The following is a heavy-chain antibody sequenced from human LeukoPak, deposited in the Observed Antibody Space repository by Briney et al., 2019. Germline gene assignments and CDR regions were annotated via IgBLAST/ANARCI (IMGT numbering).Heavy chain of an antibody. D-gene: IGHD7-27*01. CDR2: IRANGETT. CDR1: GFTFSSYA. Sequence: GGSLRLSCAASGFTFSSYAMSWVRQAPGKGLEWVSGIRANGETTYYADSVRGRFTISRDNSRSMVWLQMNSLTAEDTAMYYCGRDLNWGAFDIRGLGTLVTVPS. CDR3: GRDLNWGAFDI. V-gene: IGHV3-23*01. J-gene: IGHJ3*02.